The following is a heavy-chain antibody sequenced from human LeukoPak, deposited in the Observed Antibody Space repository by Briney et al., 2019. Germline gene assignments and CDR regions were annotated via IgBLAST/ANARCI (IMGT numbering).Heavy chain of an antibody. Sequence: SGGSLRLSCAASGFTFSYYWMSWVRQAPGKGLEWVANIKQDGSEKFYVDSVKGRFTISRDSAKKSLCLQMNSLRTEDTAVYYCARGYYYDSSGYYLDYWGQGTLVTVSS. CDR3: ARGYYYDSSGYYLDY. J-gene: IGHJ4*02. V-gene: IGHV3-7*03. CDR1: GFTFSYYW. D-gene: IGHD3-22*01. CDR2: IKQDGSEK.